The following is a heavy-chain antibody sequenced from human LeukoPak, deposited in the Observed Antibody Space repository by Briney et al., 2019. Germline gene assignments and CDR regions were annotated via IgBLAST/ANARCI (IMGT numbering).Heavy chain of an antibody. CDR3: ARGRGYCSSTSCYIGTTYYYYMDV. Sequence: SETLSLTCAVYGGSFSGYYWSWIRQPPGKGLEWIGEINHSGSTNYNPSLKGRVSISVDTSKNQFSLKLSSVTAADTAVYYCARGRGYCSSTSCYIGTTYYYYMDVWGKGTTITVSS. D-gene: IGHD2-2*02. J-gene: IGHJ6*03. V-gene: IGHV4-34*01. CDR1: GGSFSGYY. CDR2: INHSGST.